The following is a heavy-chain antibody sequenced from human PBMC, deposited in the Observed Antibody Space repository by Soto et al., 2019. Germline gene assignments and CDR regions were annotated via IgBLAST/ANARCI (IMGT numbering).Heavy chain of an antibody. CDR2: IWYDGSNK. V-gene: IGHV3-33*01. Sequence: GGSLRLSCAASGFTFSSYGMHWVRQAPGKGLEWVAVIWYDGSNKYYADSVKGRFTISRDNSKNTLYLQMNSLRAEDTAVYYCAIEESMDYYDSTPGGAFDIWGQGTMVTVSS. CDR1: GFTFSSYG. CDR3: AIEESMDYYDSTPGGAFDI. J-gene: IGHJ3*02. D-gene: IGHD3-22*01.